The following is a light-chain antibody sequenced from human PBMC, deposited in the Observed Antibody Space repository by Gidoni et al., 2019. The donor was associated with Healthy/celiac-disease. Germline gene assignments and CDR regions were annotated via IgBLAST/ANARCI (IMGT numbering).Light chain of an antibody. CDR3: QQRSNWPPA. J-gene: IGKJ1*01. Sequence: ELVLTQSPANLSLSPGEGATLSCRASQSVSSYLAWYQQKPGQAPRLLIYDASNRATGIPSRFSGSGSGTDFTLTISSLEPEDFAVYYCQQRSNWPPAFGQGTKVEIK. CDR2: DAS. V-gene: IGKV3-11*01. CDR1: QSVSSY.